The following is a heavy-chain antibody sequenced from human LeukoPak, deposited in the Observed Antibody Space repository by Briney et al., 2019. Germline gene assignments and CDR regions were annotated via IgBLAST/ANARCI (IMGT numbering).Heavy chain of an antibody. D-gene: IGHD4-17*01. J-gene: IGHJ4*02. CDR1: GGSFSGYY. Sequence: SETLSLTCAVYGGSFSGYYWSWIRQPPGKGLEWIGEINHIGSTNNNPSLKSRVTIPVDTSKNQFSLNLSSVTAADTAVYYCARHMGYGDYVAYWGQGTLVTVSS. CDR2: INHIGST. CDR3: ARHMGYGDYVAY. V-gene: IGHV4-34*01.